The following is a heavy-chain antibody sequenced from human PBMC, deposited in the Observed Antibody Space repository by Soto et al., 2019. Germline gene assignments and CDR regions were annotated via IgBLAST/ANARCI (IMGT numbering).Heavy chain of an antibody. D-gene: IGHD5-12*01. CDR2: IYYSGST. J-gene: IGHJ6*02. CDR1: GGSISSYY. V-gene: IGHV4-59*01. CDR3: ARGGDGYINYYSMDV. Sequence: SETLSLTCTVSGGSISSYYWSWIRQPPGKGLEWIGYIYYSGSTNYNPSLKSRVTISVDTSKNQFSLKLSSVTAADTAVYYCARGGDGYINYYSMDVWGQGTTVTVSS.